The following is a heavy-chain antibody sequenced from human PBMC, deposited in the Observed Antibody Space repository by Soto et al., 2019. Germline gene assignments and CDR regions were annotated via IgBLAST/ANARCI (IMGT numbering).Heavy chain of an antibody. J-gene: IGHJ4*02. CDR2: IYSGGST. Sequence: SLRLSCAASGFTVSSNYMSWVRQAPGKGLEWVSVIYSGGSTYYADSVKGRFTISRDNSKNTLYLQMNSLRAEDTAVYYCARSSRPEPDFDYWGQGTLVTVS. V-gene: IGHV3-53*01. D-gene: IGHD6-13*01. CDR1: GFTVSSNY. CDR3: ARSSRPEPDFDY.